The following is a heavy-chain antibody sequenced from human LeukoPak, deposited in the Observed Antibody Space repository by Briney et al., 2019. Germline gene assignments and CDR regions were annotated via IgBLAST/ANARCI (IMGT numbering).Heavy chain of an antibody. CDR3: ARVTSLTGTIFDS. D-gene: IGHD1-7*01. Sequence: GGSLRLSCAASGFTFSSCWMHWVRQDPGKGLVWVARINSDWSSTSYADSVKGRFTIPRDNAKNTLYLQMNRLRVEDTAVYYCARVTSLTGTIFDSWGQGTLVTVSS. CDR2: INSDWSST. CDR1: GFTFSSCW. J-gene: IGHJ4*02. V-gene: IGHV3-74*01.